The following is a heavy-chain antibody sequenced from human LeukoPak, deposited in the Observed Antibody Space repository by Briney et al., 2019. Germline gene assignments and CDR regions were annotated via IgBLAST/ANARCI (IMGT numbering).Heavy chain of an antibody. V-gene: IGHV1-69*13. CDR1: GGTFSSYA. Sequence: AVKVSFKGSGGTFSSYAISWVRQAPGQGLEWMGGIIPIFGTANYAQKFQCRVTITADESTSTANMELGSLRSEDTAVYYCARDRFEDTAMVTRAFDIWGQGTMVTVSS. J-gene: IGHJ3*02. CDR3: ARDRFEDTAMVTRAFDI. D-gene: IGHD5-18*01. CDR2: IIPIFGTA.